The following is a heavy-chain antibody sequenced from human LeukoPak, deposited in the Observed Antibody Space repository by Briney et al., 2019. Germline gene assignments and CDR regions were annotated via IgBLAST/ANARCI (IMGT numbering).Heavy chain of an antibody. CDR2: ISTTGSDI. D-gene: IGHD6-19*01. CDR3: AREVTGYKSGQKYSWFDP. J-gene: IGHJ5*02. CDR1: GCTFSNFG. Sequence: GGSLRLSCAASGCTFSNFGMSWVRQAPGEGLEWASSISTTGSDIYYADSVRGRFTISRDNAKNSLYLQMTSLRVEDTAVYYCAREVTGYKSGQKYSWFDPWGQGTLVTVSS. V-gene: IGHV3-21*06.